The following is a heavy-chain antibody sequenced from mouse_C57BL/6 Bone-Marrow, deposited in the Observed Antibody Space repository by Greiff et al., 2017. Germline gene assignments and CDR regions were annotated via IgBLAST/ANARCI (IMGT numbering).Heavy chain of an antibody. CDR2: IDPEDGDT. CDR1: GFNIKDYY. V-gene: IGHV14-1*01. CDR3: TLPQFITRDD. Sequence: VQLQQSGAELVRPGASVKLSCTASGFNIKDYYMHWVKQRPEQGLEWIGRIDPEDGDTEYAPKFQGKATMTADTSSNTAYLQLRSLTSEDTAVYYCTLPQFITRDDWGKGTTLTVSS. J-gene: IGHJ2*01. D-gene: IGHD1-1*01.